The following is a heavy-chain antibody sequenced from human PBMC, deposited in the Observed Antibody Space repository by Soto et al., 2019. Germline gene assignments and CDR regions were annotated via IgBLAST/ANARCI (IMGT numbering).Heavy chain of an antibody. V-gene: IGHV4-34*01. CDR3: ARGLRNAVGHYSEYYYYYGMDV. D-gene: IGHD4-17*01. Sequence: SETLSLICAVYGGSFSGYYWSWIRQPPGKVLEWIGEINHSGSTNYNPPLKSRVTISVDTSKNQFSLKLSSVTAADKAVYYCARGLRNAVGHYSEYYYYYGMDVWGQGTTVTVS. CDR1: GGSFSGYY. CDR2: INHSGST. J-gene: IGHJ6*02.